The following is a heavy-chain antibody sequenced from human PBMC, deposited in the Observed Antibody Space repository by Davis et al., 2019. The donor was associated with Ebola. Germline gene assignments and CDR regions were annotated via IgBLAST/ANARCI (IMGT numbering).Heavy chain of an antibody. J-gene: IGHJ6*02. CDR3: ATTYGVGPSSQDYYYGMDV. CDR2: INPNSGGT. Sequence: ASVKVSCKASGYTFTGYYMHWVRQAPGQGLEWMGWINPNSGGTNYAQKFQGRVTMTRDTSISTAYMELSRLRSDDTAVYYYATTYGVGPSSQDYYYGMDVWGQGTTVTVSS. CDR1: GYTFTGYY. V-gene: IGHV1-2*02. D-gene: IGHD3-16*01.